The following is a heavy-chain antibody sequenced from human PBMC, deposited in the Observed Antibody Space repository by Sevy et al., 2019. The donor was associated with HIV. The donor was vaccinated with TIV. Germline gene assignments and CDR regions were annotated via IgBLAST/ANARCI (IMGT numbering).Heavy chain of an antibody. CDR1: GFTLSSYD. CDR3: AKKSRARGWELLAYYYGMDV. J-gene: IGHJ6*02. V-gene: IGHV3-23*01. CDR2: ISSSGGST. Sequence: GGSLRLSCAASGFTLSSYDMSWVRQAPGKGLEWVSAISSSGGSTYYADSVKGRFTISRDNSKNTLYLQMNSLRAEDTAVYYCAKKSRARGWELLAYYYGMDVWGQGSTVTVSS. D-gene: IGHD1-26*01.